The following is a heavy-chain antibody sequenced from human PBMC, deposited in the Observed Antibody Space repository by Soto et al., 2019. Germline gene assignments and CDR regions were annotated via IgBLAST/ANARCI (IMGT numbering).Heavy chain of an antibody. CDR2: INSGGSNI. CDR3: ARDIRGAN. J-gene: IGHJ4*02. V-gene: IGHV3-11*01. CDR1: GFTFTDHY. Sequence: QVQLVESGGGLVKPGGSLRLSCTASGFTFTDHYMTWIRQAPGKGLEWVSYINSGGSNIYYAESVGGRFTISRDNAKNSVYMQMSRLRAEVTAMYFCARDIRGANWGQGTLVIVSS. D-gene: IGHD3-10*01.